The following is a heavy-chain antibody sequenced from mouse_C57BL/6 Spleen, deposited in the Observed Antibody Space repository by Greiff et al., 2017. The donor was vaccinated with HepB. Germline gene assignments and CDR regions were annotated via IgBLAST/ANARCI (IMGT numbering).Heavy chain of an antibody. Sequence: QVQLQQPGAELVKPGASVKMSCKASGYTFTSYWITWVKQRPGQGLEWIGDIYPGSGSTNYNEKFKSKATLTVDTSSSTAYMQLSSLTSEDSAVYYCAREWNYYGSSYDYAMDYWGQGTSVTVSS. CDR1: GYTFTSYW. J-gene: IGHJ4*01. CDR3: AREWNYYGSSYDYAMDY. V-gene: IGHV1-55*01. CDR2: IYPGSGST. D-gene: IGHD1-1*01.